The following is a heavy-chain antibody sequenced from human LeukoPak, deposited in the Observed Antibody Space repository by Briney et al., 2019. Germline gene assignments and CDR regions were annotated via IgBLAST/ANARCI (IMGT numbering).Heavy chain of an antibody. CDR3: AREERYYDSSGYRYHYYGMDV. Sequence: KPSETLSLTCAVSGGSISSSSYWWGWIRQPPGKGLEWIGSIYYSGSTSYNPSSQSRLTISVDTSKNQFSLKVSSVTAADTAVYYCAREERYYDSSGYRYHYYGMDVWGQGTTVTVSS. D-gene: IGHD3-22*01. J-gene: IGHJ6*02. CDR2: IYYSGST. V-gene: IGHV4-39*07. CDR1: GGSISSSSYW.